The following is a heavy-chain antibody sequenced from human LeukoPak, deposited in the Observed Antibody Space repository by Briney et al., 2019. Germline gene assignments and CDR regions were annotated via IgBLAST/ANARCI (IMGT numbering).Heavy chain of an antibody. Sequence: SVKVSCKASGGTFSSFAISWVRQAPGQGLEWMGGIIPIFGTANYAQKFQGRVTITADESTSTAYMELSSLRSEDTAVYYCARANVRLTRAGSYWSYWGQGTLVTVSS. D-gene: IGHD3-10*01. CDR2: IIPIFGTA. V-gene: IGHV1-69*13. CDR1: GGTFSSFA. CDR3: ARANVRLTRAGSYWSY. J-gene: IGHJ4*02.